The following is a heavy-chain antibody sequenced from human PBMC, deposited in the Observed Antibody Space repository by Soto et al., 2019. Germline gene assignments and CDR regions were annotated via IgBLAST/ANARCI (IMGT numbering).Heavy chain of an antibody. D-gene: IGHD3-22*01. V-gene: IGHV4-4*02. J-gene: IGHJ4*02. CDR3: ARLIYDSRLNYFYFDF. CDR1: GGSISGRNW. Sequence: TSETLSLTCVVSGGSISGRNWWSWVRQAPGKGLEWIGEVFHSGDTTYTPSLRSRVTISVDKSKNQFSLKLNSVTAADTAVYYCARLIYDSRLNYFYFDFWGQGALVTVSS. CDR2: VFHSGDT.